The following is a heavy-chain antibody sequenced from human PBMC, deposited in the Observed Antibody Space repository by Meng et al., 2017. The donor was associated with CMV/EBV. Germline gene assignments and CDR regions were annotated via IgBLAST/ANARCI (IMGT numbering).Heavy chain of an antibody. J-gene: IGHJ4*02. V-gene: IGHV4-39*07. Sequence: HDLGPGRASPPDTLSPTSTVSGVSVSSIIYHWGRIRQPPGKGLEWIGSTYYSGSTYYNPSLKSRVTISVDTSKNQFSLKLSSVTAADTAVYYCARYYYDSSGYFDYWGQGTLVTVSS. CDR3: ARYYYDSSGYFDY. D-gene: IGHD3-22*01. CDR1: GVSVSSIIYH. CDR2: TYYSGST.